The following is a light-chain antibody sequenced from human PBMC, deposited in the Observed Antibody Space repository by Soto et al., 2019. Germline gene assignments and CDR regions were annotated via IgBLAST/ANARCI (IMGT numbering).Light chain of an antibody. J-gene: IGLJ1*01. CDR2: EVY. V-gene: IGLV2-8*01. CDR1: RSYVGGYNY. Sequence: QSVLAQPPSASGSAGHTVSISCAGTRSYVGGYNYVSWYQHHPGKAPKPIIYEVYKLPSGVPDRFSGSKSGNTAALTVSGLQAEDEADYYCSSYVGTNSYVFGTGTKVTVL. CDR3: SSYVGTNSYV.